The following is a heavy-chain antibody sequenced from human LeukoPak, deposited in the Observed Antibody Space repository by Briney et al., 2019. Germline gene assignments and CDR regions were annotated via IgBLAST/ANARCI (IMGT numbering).Heavy chain of an antibody. CDR1: GFTVSSNY. CDR2: IYSGGST. V-gene: IGHV3-66*01. D-gene: IGHD1-7*01. Sequence: GGSLRLSCAASGFTVSSNYMSWVRQAPGKGLEWVSVIYSGGSTYYADSVKGRFTISRDNAKNTLYLQMNSLRAEDTAVYYCARVLVAGTGWFDYWGQGTLVSVSS. J-gene: IGHJ4*02. CDR3: ARVLVAGTGWFDY.